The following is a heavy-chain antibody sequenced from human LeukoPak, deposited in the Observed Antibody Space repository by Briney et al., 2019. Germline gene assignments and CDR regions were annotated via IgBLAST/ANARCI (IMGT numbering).Heavy chain of an antibody. Sequence: GSLGLFCAASGFTFSSYNMNWVRPAPGKGLEWVSYISSSSSTIYYADSVKGRFTISRDNAKNSLYLQMNSLRAEDTAVYYCARDYRHTFDYWGQGTLVTVSS. V-gene: IGHV3-48*01. CDR1: GFTFSSYN. CDR3: ARDYRHTFDY. D-gene: IGHD1-14*01. CDR2: ISSSSSTI. J-gene: IGHJ4*02.